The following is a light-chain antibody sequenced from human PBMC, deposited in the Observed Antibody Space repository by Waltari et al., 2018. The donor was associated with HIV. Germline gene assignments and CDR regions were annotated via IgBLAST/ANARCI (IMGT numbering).Light chain of an antibody. V-gene: IGLV2-14*01. J-gene: IGLJ2*01. CDR1: NSDVGAYNY. CDR3: SSYTITTAIV. CDR2: EAT. Sequence: QSALTQPASVSGSPGQSITISCTGTNSDVGAYNYVSWYQQHPGKAPNLLIYEATNRPPGISNRFSGSKSGNTASMTISGLQPEDEADYYCSSYTITTAIVFGGGTKLTVL.